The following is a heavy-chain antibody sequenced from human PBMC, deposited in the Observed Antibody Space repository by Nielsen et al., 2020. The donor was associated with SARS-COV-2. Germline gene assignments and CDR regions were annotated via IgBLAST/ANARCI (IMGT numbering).Heavy chain of an antibody. CDR3: ARHPPTFVDPPYFDC. V-gene: IGHV4-39*01. CDR1: GDSPISSSYY. J-gene: IGHJ4*02. D-gene: IGHD2/OR15-2a*01. CDR2: VFYSGST. Sequence: PETLSLTCTVSGDSPISSSYYWAWFRQTPGKGLEWVGSVFYSGSTFYNPSLKSRVTISVDPSTNQVSLRLRSVTARATAVYYCARHPPTFVDPPYFDCWGQGTLVTVSS.